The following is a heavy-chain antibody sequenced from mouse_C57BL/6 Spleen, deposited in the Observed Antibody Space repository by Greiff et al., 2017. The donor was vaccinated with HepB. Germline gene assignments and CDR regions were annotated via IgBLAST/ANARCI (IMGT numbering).Heavy chain of an antibody. CDR2: IDPEDGET. J-gene: IGHJ3*01. D-gene: IGHD2-4*01. V-gene: IGHV14-2*01. CDR1: GFNIKDYY. CDR3: ARDYDYDRFAY. Sequence: VQLQQSGAELVKPGASVKLSCTASGFNIKDYYMHWVKQRTEQGLEWIGRIDPEDGETKYAPNFQGKATITADTSSNTAYLQLSSLTSEDTAVYYCARDYDYDRFAYWGQGTLVTVSA.